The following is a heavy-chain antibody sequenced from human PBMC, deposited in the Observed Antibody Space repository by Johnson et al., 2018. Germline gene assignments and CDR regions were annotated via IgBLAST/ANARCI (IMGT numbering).Heavy chain of an antibody. V-gene: IGHV3-30*18. D-gene: IGHD2-8*01. CDR1: GFTFASYV. Sequence: VQLVESGGGVVQPGKSLRLSCVASGFTFASYVLHWVRRAPGKGLEWVAIISRDGTKKSYIDSVKGRFNISRDNSKNNLFLQMNTLRAEDTAVYYCAKGTQMLYYYYRAVWGKGTTVTVSS. J-gene: IGHJ6*03. CDR3: AKGTQMLYYYYRAV. CDR2: ISRDGTKK.